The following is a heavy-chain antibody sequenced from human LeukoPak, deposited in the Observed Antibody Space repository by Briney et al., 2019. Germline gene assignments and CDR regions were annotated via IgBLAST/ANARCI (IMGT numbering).Heavy chain of an antibody. CDR1: GDLIISGYY. Sequence: SETLSLTCTVSGDLIISGYYWGWIRQPPGKGLEWIGSIHHSESTYYNPSLKSRVTISVDTSNNQFSLKLRSVTAADTAVYYCARALGRLSWFDPWGQGTLVSVSS. V-gene: IGHV4-38-2*02. CDR2: IHHSEST. J-gene: IGHJ5*02. D-gene: IGHD7-27*01. CDR3: ARALGRLSWFDP.